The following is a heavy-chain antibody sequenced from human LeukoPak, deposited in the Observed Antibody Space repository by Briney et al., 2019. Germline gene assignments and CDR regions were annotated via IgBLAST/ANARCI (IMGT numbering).Heavy chain of an antibody. D-gene: IGHD1-14*01. Sequence: ASVKVSCKASGYTFISYGISWVRQAPGQGLEWMGWISVNIVNTNYAQKFQGRVTMTTETSTSTAYMELSSLRSEDTAIYYCARGSTEVLYWGQGTLITVSS. CDR3: ARGSTEVLY. CDR2: ISVNIVNT. J-gene: IGHJ4*02. CDR1: GYTFISYG. V-gene: IGHV1-18*01.